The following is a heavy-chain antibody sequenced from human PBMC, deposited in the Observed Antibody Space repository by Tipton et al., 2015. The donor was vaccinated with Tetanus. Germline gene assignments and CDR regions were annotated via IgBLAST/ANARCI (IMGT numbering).Heavy chain of an antibody. D-gene: IGHD3-10*01. Sequence: TLSLTCAVYGGSFSGYYWNWIRQPPGKEPEWVGYVYHNGNTNYHPSLKGRLTISVDTSKNQVSLRLTSVTAADTAVYSCAGGLVRWYEPWGRGTLVSVSS. CDR1: GGSFSGYY. V-gene: IGHV4-34*10. CDR2: VYHNGNT. CDR3: AGGLVRWYEP. J-gene: IGHJ5*02.